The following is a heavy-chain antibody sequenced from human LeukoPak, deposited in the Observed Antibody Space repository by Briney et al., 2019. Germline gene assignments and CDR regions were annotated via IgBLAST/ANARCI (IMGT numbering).Heavy chain of an antibody. Sequence: PSETLSLTCTVSGGSISSGTYYWSWIRQPAGKGLEWIGRIYTSGSTNYNPSLKSRITISVDMSKNQFSLRLSSVTAADTAVFYCARQGLRYNWNGGKTNYNYYYMDVWGRGTTVTVSS. CDR3: ARQGLRYNWNGGKTNYNYYYMDV. D-gene: IGHD1-20*01. CDR2: IYTSGST. V-gene: IGHV4-61*02. J-gene: IGHJ6*03. CDR1: GGSISSGTYY.